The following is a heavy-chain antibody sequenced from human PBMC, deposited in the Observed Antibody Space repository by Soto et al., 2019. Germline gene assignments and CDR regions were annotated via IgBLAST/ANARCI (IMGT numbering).Heavy chain of an antibody. D-gene: IGHD2-2*01. J-gene: IGHJ6*02. Sequence: QVQLVQSGAEVKKPGASVKVSCKASGDTFTRCGISWVRQAPGQGLEWMGWISAYNAKTDYAQKFQGRVTLTTDTSTSTAYMELRSLRPDDTAVYYCYAADFYYYGMDVWGPGTTVTVSS. CDR3: YAADFYYYGMDV. CDR1: GDTFTRCG. V-gene: IGHV1-18*01. CDR2: ISAYNAKT.